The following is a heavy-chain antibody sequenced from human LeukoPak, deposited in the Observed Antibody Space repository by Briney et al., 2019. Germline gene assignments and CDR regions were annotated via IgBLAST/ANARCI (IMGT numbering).Heavy chain of an antibody. CDR2: ISGSGGST. D-gene: IGHD3-10*01. Sequence: GGSLRLSCAAPGFTFSSYAMSWVRQAPGKGLEWVSAISGSGGSTYYADSVKGRFTISRDNSKNTLYLQMNSLRAEDTAVYYCAKGAFGFKRVPNFDYWGQGTLVTVSS. CDR1: GFTFSSYA. CDR3: AKGAFGFKRVPNFDY. V-gene: IGHV3-23*01. J-gene: IGHJ4*02.